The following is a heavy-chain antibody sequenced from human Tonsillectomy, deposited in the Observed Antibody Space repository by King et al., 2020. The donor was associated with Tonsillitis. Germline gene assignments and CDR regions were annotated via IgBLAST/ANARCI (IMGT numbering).Heavy chain of an antibody. CDR1: GYTFTIYS. CDR2: ISVYNGNT. J-gene: IGHJ3*02. CDR3: ANDCYDSSGYQPYNAFDI. V-gene: IGHV1-18*04. D-gene: IGHD3-22*01. Sequence: QLVQSGAEVKKPGASVKVSCKASGYTFTIYSISWGRQAPGQGLEWMGWISVYNGNTNNAQKLQGRVTMTTDTSTSTAYMELRSLRSYHTAVYYCANDCYDSSGYQPYNAFDIWGQGTMVTVSS.